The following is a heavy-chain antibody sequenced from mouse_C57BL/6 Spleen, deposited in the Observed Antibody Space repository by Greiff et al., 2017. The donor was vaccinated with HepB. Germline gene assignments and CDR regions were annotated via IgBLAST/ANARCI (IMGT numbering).Heavy chain of an antibody. CDR1: GYAFTNYL. CDR2: INPGSGGT. CDR3: AIYDYDGAY. V-gene: IGHV1-54*01. D-gene: IGHD2-4*01. J-gene: IGHJ3*01. Sequence: QVQLKESGAELVRPGTSVKVSCKASGYAFTNYLIEWVKQRPGQGLEWIGVINPGSGGTNYNEKFKGKATLTADKSSSTAYMQLSSLTSEDSAVYVCAIYDYDGAYWGQGTLVTVSA.